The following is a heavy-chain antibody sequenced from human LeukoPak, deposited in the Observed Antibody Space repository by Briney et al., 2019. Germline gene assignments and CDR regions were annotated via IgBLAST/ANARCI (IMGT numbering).Heavy chain of an antibody. CDR1: GFTFSSYV. J-gene: IGHJ5*02. D-gene: IGHD2-21*01. V-gene: IGHV3-23*01. Sequence: GGSLRLSCAASGFTFSSYVMSWVRQAPGQGLEWVSSISGSGGSTYYADCVKGRFTISRDNARNSVFLQMDRLGAEDTAVYYCVRHIDPWGQGTQVTVSS. CDR3: VRHIDP. CDR2: ISGSGGST.